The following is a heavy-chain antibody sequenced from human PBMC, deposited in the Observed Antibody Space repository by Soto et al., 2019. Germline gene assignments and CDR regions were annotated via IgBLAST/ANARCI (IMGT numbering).Heavy chain of an antibody. Sequence: PGESLKISCKGSGYSFTSYGISWVRQMPGKGLEWMGRIDPSDSYTNYSPSFQGHVTISADKSISTAYLQWSSLKASDTAMYYCARQTDYYDSAGSWFDPWGQGTLVTVSS. CDR2: IDPSDSYT. V-gene: IGHV5-10-1*01. CDR3: ARQTDYYDSAGSWFDP. J-gene: IGHJ5*02. CDR1: GYSFTSYG. D-gene: IGHD3-22*01.